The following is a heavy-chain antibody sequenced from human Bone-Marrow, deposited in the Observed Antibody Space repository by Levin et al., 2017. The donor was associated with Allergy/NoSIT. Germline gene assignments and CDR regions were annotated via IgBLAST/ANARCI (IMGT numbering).Heavy chain of an antibody. V-gene: IGHV3-20*04. J-gene: IGHJ4*02. D-gene: IGHD3-3*01. Sequence: GGSLRLSCAASEFTFHDYGMGWVRQVPGKGLEWISIINWNGGATGYADSVRGRFIISRDDAKNSLYLQMKSLRLEDRALYYCVRQGVVATWSFDLWGQGALVTVSS. CDR1: EFTFHDYG. CDR2: INWNGGAT. CDR3: VRQGVVATWSFDL.